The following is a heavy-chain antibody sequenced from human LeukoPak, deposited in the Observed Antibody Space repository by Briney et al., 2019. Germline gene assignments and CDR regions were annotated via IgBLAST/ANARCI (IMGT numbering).Heavy chain of an antibody. CDR1: GGSISSYY. CDR2: IYYSGST. CDR3: ARQSSAYYYGMDV. J-gene: IGHJ6*02. Sequence: PSETLSLTCTVSGGSISSYYWSWIRQPPGKGLEWIGYIYYSGSTNYNPSLKSRVTISVDTPKNQFSLKLSSVTAADTAVYYCARQSSAYYYGMDVWGQGTTVTVSS. V-gene: IGHV4-59*08.